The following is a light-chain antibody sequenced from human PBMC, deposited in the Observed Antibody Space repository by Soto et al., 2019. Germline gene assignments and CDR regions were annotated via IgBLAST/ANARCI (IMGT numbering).Light chain of an antibody. CDR2: QDS. CDR1: KLGDKY. J-gene: IGLJ2*01. V-gene: IGLV3-1*01. Sequence: SYELTQPPSVSVSPGQTASITCSGDKLGDKYACWYQQKPGQSPVLVIYQDSKRPSGIPERFSGSNSGNTATLTISGTQAMDEADYYCQAWDSSTPYVVFGGGTKFTGL. CDR3: QAWDSSTPYVV.